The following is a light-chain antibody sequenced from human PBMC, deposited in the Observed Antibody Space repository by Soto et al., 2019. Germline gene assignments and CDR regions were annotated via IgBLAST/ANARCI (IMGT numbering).Light chain of an antibody. CDR1: QSISRY. V-gene: IGKV1-39*01. J-gene: IGKJ5*01. CDR2: GAS. Sequence: DIRMTQSPSSLSASVGDRVTITCRSSQSISRYVNWYQQKPGKALNLLIYGASSLQSGVPSRFSGSGSGTDFTLTISSLQPEDFATYYCQQSYSTLITFGQGTRLEIK. CDR3: QQSYSTLIT.